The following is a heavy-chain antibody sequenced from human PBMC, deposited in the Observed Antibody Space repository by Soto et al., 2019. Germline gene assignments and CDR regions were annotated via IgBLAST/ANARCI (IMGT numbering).Heavy chain of an antibody. V-gene: IGHV3-33*01. J-gene: IGHJ4*02. Sequence: QVQLVESGGGVVQPGRSLRLSCAASGFTFSSYGMHWVRQAPGKGLEWVAVIWYDGSNKYYADSVKGRFTISRDNSKNTLYLQMNSLGAEDTAVYYCARGVVVVAATRLGYYFDYWGQGTLVTVSS. CDR1: GFTFSSYG. CDR3: ARGVVVVAATRLGYYFDY. CDR2: IWYDGSNK. D-gene: IGHD2-15*01.